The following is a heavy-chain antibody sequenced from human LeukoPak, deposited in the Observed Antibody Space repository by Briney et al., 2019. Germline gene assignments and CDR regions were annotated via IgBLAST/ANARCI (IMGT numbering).Heavy chain of an antibody. J-gene: IGHJ4*02. CDR1: GFAFTNAC. CDR2: IRSKNNGGTT. D-gene: IGHD5-12*01. Sequence: KPGGSLRLSCAASGFAFTNACMSWVRRAPGKGLEWVGRIRSKNNGGTTDYAAPVRGRFSISRDDSKGMLYLQMNSLKTEDTALYYCTTDPGYRGLYYFDYWGQGTLVTVSS. V-gene: IGHV3-15*01. CDR3: TTDPGYRGLYYFDY.